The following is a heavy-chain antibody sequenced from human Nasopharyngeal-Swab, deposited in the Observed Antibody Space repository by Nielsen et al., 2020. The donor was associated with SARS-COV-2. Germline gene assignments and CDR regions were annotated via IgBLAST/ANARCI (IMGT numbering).Heavy chain of an antibody. V-gene: IGHV3-23*01. J-gene: IGHJ5*02. CDR3: VKDLAYDEVS. D-gene: IGHD5-12*01. CDR1: GFTFSDYY. Sequence: GESLKISCAASGFTFSDYYMSWVRQAPGKGLEWVSTINNRGDDTHYVDSVRGRFTVSRDNSKNTLYLQMNSLRGEDTAIYYCVKDLAYDEVSWGQGTLVTVSS. CDR2: INNRGDDT.